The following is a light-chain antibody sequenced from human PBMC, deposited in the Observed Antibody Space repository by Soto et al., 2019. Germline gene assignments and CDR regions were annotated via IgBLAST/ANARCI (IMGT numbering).Light chain of an antibody. J-gene: IGLJ1*01. CDR3: SSYTSSSTYV. CDR1: ISDVGGYNY. Sequence: QSVLTKPASVSGSPGQSINISCTGTISDVGGYNYVSWYQQHPGKAPKLMIYEVSNRPSGVSNRFSGSKSGNTASLTISGLQAEDEADYYCSSYTSSSTYVFGTGTKVTVL. V-gene: IGLV2-14*01. CDR2: EVS.